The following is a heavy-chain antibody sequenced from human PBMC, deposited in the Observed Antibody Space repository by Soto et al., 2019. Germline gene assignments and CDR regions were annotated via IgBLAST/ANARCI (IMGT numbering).Heavy chain of an antibody. V-gene: IGHV1-18*01. CDR1: GYIFTTYG. D-gene: IGHD1-1*01. Sequence: QVHLVQSGAEVKKPGASVKVSCKGSGYIFTTYGITWVRQAPGQGLEWMGWINDHNGNTNYAQKLQGRVTVTRDTSTSAAYMELSNLRSDDTAVYYCARGRYGDYWGQGALVTVSS. CDR3: ARGRYGDY. CDR2: INDHNGNT. J-gene: IGHJ4*02.